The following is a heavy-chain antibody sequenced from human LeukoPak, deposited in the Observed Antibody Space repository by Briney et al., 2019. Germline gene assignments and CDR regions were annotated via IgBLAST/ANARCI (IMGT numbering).Heavy chain of an antibody. D-gene: IGHD2-2*01. CDR2: INHSGST. Sequence: SETLSLTCAVYGGSFSGYYWSWIRQPPGKGLEWIGEINHSGSTNYNPPLKSRVTISVDTSKNQFSLKLSSVTAADTAVYYCARSFHIVVVPAAITTNWFDPWGQGTLVTVSS. CDR1: GGSFSGYY. CDR3: ARSFHIVVVPAAITTNWFDP. J-gene: IGHJ5*02. V-gene: IGHV4-34*01.